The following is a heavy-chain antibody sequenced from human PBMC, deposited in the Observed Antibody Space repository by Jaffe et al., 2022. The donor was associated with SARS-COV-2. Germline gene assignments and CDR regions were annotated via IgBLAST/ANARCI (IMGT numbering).Heavy chain of an antibody. CDR3: ARDMRNGGGWALDY. Sequence: QVQLVESGGGVVQPGRSLRLSCAASGFTFSSYAMHWVRQAPGKGLEWVAVISYDGSNKYYADSVKGRFTISRDNSKNTLYLQMNSLRAEDTAVYYCARDMRNGGGWALDYWGQGTLVTVSS. J-gene: IGHJ4*02. CDR1: GFTFSSYA. V-gene: IGHV3-30-3*01. D-gene: IGHD6-19*01. CDR2: ISYDGSNK.